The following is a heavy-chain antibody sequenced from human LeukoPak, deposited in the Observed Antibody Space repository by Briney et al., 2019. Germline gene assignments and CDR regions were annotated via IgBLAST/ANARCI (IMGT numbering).Heavy chain of an antibody. CDR1: GDSVSSNSAA. CDR3: ARDPTHYYELHY. CDR2: TYYRSKWYN. V-gene: IGHV6-1*01. D-gene: IGHD3-22*01. J-gene: IGHJ4*02. Sequence: SQTLSLTCAISGDSVSSNSAAWNWIRQSPSRGLEWLGRTYYRSKWYNDYAVSVKSRITINPDTSKNQFSLRLSSVTAADTAVYYCARDPTHYYELHYWGQGTLVTVSS.